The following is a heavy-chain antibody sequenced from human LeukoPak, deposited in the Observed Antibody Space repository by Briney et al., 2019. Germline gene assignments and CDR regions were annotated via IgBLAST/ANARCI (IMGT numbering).Heavy chain of an antibody. J-gene: IGHJ4*02. CDR3: ARVEGYDILTGYYNFDY. D-gene: IGHD3-9*01. CDR1: GFTFDDYT. CDR2: ISWDGGST. Sequence: GGSLRLSCAASGFTFDDYTMHWVRQAPGKGLEWVSLISWDGGSTYYADSVKGRFTISRDNAKNSLYLQMNSLRAEDTAVYYCARVEGYDILTGYYNFDYWGQGTLVTVSS. V-gene: IGHV3-43*01.